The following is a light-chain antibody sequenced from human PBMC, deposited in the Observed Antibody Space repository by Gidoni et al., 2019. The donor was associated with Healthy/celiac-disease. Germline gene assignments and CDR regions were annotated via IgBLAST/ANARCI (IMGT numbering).Light chain of an antibody. Sequence: EMVLTQSPGTLSWSPGERATLACRARQSVSSSCLAWYQQKPGQAPRLLIYGASSRATGIPDRFSGSGSGTDFTLTISRLEPEDFAVYYCQQYGSSHWTFGQGTKVEIK. CDR2: GAS. CDR1: QSVSSSC. J-gene: IGKJ1*01. CDR3: QQYGSSHWT. V-gene: IGKV3-20*01.